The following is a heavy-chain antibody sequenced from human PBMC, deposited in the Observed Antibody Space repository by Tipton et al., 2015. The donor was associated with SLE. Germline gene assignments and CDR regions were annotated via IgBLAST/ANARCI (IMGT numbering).Heavy chain of an antibody. J-gene: IGHJ4*02. CDR3: TRARRGGTDFLIER. CDR1: GFTLSAYA. Sequence: SLRLSCAASGFTLSAYAMHWVRQAPGKGLEWVAVISDDGSNKHYADSAKGRFTISRDNSKNTLDLQMNSLRPEDTAMYYCTRARRGGTDFLIERWGQGTLVTVSS. D-gene: IGHD2-15*01. V-gene: IGHV3-30*04. CDR2: ISDDGSNK.